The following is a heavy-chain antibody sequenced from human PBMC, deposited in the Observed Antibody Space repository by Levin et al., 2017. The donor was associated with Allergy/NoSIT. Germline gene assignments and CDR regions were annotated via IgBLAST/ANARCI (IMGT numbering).Heavy chain of an antibody. Sequence: PGGSLRLSCAASGFTLNNAWVSWVRQAPGKGLEWVGRIKSKTSGGTTDYAAPVKGRFSISRDDSKNTLYLQMNSLRTEDTAVYYCTTEGFTYGNHAIDVWGQGTMVTVSS. J-gene: IGHJ3*01. CDR1: GFTLNNAW. CDR3: TTEGFTYGNHAIDV. CDR2: IKSKTSGGTT. V-gene: IGHV3-15*01. D-gene: IGHD3-10*01.